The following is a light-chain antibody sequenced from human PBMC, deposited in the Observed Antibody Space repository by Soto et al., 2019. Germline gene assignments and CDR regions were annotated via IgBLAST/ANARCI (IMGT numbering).Light chain of an antibody. V-gene: IGKV4-1*01. J-gene: IGKJ3*01. CDR1: HSFLYSSNNKNY. CDR2: DAS. Sequence: DIVMTQSPDSLAVSLGERATINCKSIHSFLYSSNNKNYLAWYQQKPGLAPRLLIYDASSRATGIPDRFSGSGSGTDFTLTISRLEPEDFAVYYCQQYGSSPFTFGPGTKVDIK. CDR3: QQYGSSPFT.